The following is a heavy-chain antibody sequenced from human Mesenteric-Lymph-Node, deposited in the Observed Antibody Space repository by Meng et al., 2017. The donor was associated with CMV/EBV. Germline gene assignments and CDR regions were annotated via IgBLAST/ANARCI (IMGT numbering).Heavy chain of an antibody. CDR3: ARVNYLDF. J-gene: IGHJ4*02. V-gene: IGHV3-33*01. CDR2: IWYDGSNR. CDR1: GFTFSGYG. Sequence: LSLTCAASGFTFSGYGMHWVRQAPGKGLEWVAVIWYDGSNRDYADSVKGRFTISRDNSKNTLYLQMNSLRAEDTAVYYCARVNYLDFWGQGTLVTVSS.